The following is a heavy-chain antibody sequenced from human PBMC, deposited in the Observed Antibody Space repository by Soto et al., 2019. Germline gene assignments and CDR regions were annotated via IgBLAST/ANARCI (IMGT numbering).Heavy chain of an antibody. J-gene: IGHJ6*01. CDR2: ISYDGSNK. CDR1: VFTFSIYG. D-gene: IGHD2-2*01. Sequence: WGSLRLCCASSVFTFSIYGMHWVRQAPGKGLEWVAVISYDGSNKYYADSVKGRFTISRDNSKNTLYLQMNSLRAEDTAVYYCAKAPVPAAIYYHYGMDVWGQGTTVTVSS. V-gene: IGHV3-30*18. CDR3: AKAPVPAAIYYHYGMDV.